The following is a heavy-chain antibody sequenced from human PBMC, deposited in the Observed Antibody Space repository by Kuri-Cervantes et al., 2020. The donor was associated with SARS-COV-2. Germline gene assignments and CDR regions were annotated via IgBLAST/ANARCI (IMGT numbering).Heavy chain of an antibody. CDR1: GFTFSDYY. CDR3: ARLYDSSGYYLNWFDP. D-gene: IGHD3-22*01. Sequence: GESLKISCAASGFTFSDYYMSWIRQAPGKGLEWVSYISSSSSYTNYADSVKGRFTISRDNAKNSLYLQMNSLRAEDTAVYYCARLYDSSGYYLNWFDPWGQGTLVTVSS. V-gene: IGHV3-11*03. J-gene: IGHJ5*02. CDR2: ISSSSSYT.